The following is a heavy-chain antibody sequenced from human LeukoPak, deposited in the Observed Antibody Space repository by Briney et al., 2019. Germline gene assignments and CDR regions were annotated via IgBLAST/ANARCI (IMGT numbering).Heavy chain of an antibody. V-gene: IGHV3-48*04. CDR2: ISSSGSSI. D-gene: IGHD1-26*01. Sequence: GGSLRLSCAASGFTFSSYSMNWVRQAPGKGLEWVSYISSSGSSIYYADSVKGRFTISRDNANNSLYLQMNSLRADDTAVYYCARGWWELLGRRGFDYWGQGTLVTVSS. CDR1: GFTFSSYS. J-gene: IGHJ4*02. CDR3: ARGWWELLGRRGFDY.